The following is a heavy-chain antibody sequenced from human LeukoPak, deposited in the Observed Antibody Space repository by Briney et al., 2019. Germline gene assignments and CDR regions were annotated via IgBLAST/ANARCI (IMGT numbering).Heavy chain of an antibody. CDR1: GYSFRSYW. D-gene: IGHD6-19*01. CDR2: IYPGDSDT. J-gene: IGHJ4*02. Sequence: PGESLKISCKGSGYSFRSYWMAWVRQMPGKGLEWMGIIYPGDSDTRYSPSFQGQVTISVDKSISTAYLQWTSLKASDTAIYHCARQSGSGWADFDYWGQGTLVTVSS. CDR3: ARQSGSGWADFDY. V-gene: IGHV5-51*01.